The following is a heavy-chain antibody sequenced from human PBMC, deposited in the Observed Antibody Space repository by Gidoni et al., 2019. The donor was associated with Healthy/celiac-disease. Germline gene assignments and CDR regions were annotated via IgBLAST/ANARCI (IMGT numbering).Heavy chain of an antibody. Sequence: EVQLVESGGGLVQPGESRTLSWQASGFPFYAYALPWVRQGPGKGLEWVSGISWNSGSIGYADSVKGRFTISRDNAKNSLYLQMNSLRAEDTALYYCAKGRGEYSYRDAFDIWGQGTMVTVSS. CDR2: ISWNSGSI. D-gene: IGHD5-18*01. CDR1: GFPFYAYA. V-gene: IGHV3-9*01. CDR3: AKGRGEYSYRDAFDI. J-gene: IGHJ3*02.